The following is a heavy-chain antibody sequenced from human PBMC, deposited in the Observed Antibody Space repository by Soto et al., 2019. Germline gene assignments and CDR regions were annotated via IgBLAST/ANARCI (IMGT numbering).Heavy chain of an antibody. Sequence: GGSLRLSCAASGFTLSTYTMNWVRQAPGKGLEWVSGIIQNGETYYTGSVKGRFTISRDNSKNMVYLQMDSLRADDTASYYCAKDRQPDGIWTFDYWGQGTLVTVSS. CDR1: GFTLSTYT. J-gene: IGHJ4*02. CDR3: AKDRQPDGIWTFDY. V-gene: IGHV3-23*01. D-gene: IGHD3-9*01. CDR2: IIQNGET.